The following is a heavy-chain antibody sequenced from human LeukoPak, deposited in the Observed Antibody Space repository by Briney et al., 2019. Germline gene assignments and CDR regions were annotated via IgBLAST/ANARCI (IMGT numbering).Heavy chain of an antibody. J-gene: IGHJ4*02. V-gene: IGHV4-34*01. CDR1: GGSFSGYY. CDR3: ARRHWGRIASRYCSSTSCSPHFDY. Sequence: SETLSLTCAVYGGSFSGYYWSWIRQPPGKGLEWIGEINHSGSTNYNPSLKSRVTISVDTSKNQFSLKLSSVTAADTAVCYCARRHWGRIASRYCSSTSCSPHFDYWGQGTLVTVSS. CDR2: INHSGST. D-gene: IGHD2-2*01.